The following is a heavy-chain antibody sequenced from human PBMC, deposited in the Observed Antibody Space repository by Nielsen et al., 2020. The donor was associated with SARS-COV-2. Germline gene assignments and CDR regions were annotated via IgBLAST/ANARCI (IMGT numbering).Heavy chain of an antibody. CDR2: IYYSGST. CDR1: GGSISSGDYY. V-gene: IGHV4-30-4*02. CDR3: ARAPRGIYDFWSGSIDAFDI. J-gene: IGHJ3*02. Sequence: SETLSLTCTVSGGSISSGDYYWSWIRQPPGKGLEWIGYIYYSGSTYYNPSLKSRVTISVDTSKNQFSLKLSSVTAADTAVYYCARAPRGIYDFWSGSIDAFDIWGQGTMVTVSS. D-gene: IGHD3-3*01.